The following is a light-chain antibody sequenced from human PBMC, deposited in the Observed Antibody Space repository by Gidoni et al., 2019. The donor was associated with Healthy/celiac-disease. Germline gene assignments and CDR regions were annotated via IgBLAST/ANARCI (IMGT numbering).Light chain of an antibody. CDR2: QDS. CDR3: QAWDRSTYV. J-gene: IGLJ1*01. Sequence: SYELPQPPSVSVSPGQTASITCSGDKLGDKYACWYQQKPGQSPVLVIYQDSKRPSGIPERFSGSNSGNTATLTISGTQAMDEADYDWQAWDRSTYVFGTGTKVTVL. V-gene: IGLV3-1*01. CDR1: KLGDKY.